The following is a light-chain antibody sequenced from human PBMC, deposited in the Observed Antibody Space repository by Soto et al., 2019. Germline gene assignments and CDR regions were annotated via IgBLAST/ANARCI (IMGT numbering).Light chain of an antibody. V-gene: IGKV1-5*01. CDR1: QSISSW. CDR2: DAS. Sequence: DIQMTQSPSTLSASVGDRVTITCRASQSISSWLAWYQQKPGKAPKLLIYDASSLESGVPSRFSGSGYGTEFTLTISSLQPDDFATYYCQKYNSYSRLTFGGGTKVEIK. CDR3: QKYNSYSRLT. J-gene: IGKJ4*01.